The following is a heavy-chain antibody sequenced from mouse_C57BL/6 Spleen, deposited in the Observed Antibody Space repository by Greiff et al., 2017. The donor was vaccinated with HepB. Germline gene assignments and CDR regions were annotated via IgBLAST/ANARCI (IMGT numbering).Heavy chain of an antibody. CDR1: GFNIKDDY. V-gene: IGHV14-4*01. CDR3: TTGLTTVVADWFAY. Sequence: EVQLQQSGAELVRPGASVKLSCTASGFNIKDDYMHWVKQRPEQGLEWIGWIDPENGDTEYASKFQGKATITADTSSNTAYLQLSSLTSEDTAVYYCTTGLTTVVADWFAYWGQGTLVTVSA. CDR2: IDPENGDT. D-gene: IGHD1-1*01. J-gene: IGHJ3*01.